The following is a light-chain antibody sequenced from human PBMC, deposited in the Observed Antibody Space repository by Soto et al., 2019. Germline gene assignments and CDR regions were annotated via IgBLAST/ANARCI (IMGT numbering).Light chain of an antibody. Sequence: EIVLTQSPGTLSLSQGERASLYCRALQSVGSSYLAWYQQKPGQAPRLLIYDASNRATGVPARFSGSGSGTDFTLTIRSLEPEDFAVYYCQQRSNLITFGQGTRLEIK. CDR3: QQRSNLIT. CDR2: DAS. V-gene: IGKV3-11*01. J-gene: IGKJ5*01. CDR1: QSVGSSY.